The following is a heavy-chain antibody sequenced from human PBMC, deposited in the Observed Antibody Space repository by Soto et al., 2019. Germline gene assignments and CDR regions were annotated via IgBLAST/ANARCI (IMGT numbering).Heavy chain of an antibody. V-gene: IGHV4-34*01. CDR3: ARGITILKGPFDY. CDR1: GGSFSGYY. J-gene: IGHJ4*02. Sequence: QVQLQQWGAGLLKPSETLSLTCAVYGGSFSGYYWSWIRQPPGKGLEWIGEINHSGSTNYNPSLKSRVTISVDTSKNQISRKLSSVTAADTDVYYCARGITILKGPFDYWGQGTLVTVSS. CDR2: INHSGST. D-gene: IGHD3-3*01.